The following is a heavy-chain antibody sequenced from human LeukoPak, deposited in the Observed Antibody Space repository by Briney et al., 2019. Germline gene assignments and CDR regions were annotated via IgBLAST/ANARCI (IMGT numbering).Heavy chain of an antibody. CDR1: GYTLTELS. D-gene: IGHD3-10*01. CDR3: VTLVVRGPDDY. CDR2: FDPEDGET. J-gene: IGHJ4*02. Sequence: ASVKVSCKVSGYTLTELSMHWVRQAPGKGLEWMGGFDPEDGETIYAQKFQGRVTMTRDASISTAYMELSRLRSDDTAVYYCVTLVVRGPDDYWGQGTLVTVSS. V-gene: IGHV1-24*01.